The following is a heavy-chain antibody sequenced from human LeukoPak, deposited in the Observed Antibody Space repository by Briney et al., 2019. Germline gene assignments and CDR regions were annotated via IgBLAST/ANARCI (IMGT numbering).Heavy chain of an antibody. CDR2: IRYDGSNK. CDR3: AKCMAGQGNYYYYYYMDV. J-gene: IGHJ6*03. D-gene: IGHD2-8*01. CDR1: GFTFSSYG. Sequence: PGGSLRLSCAVSGFTFSSYGMHWVRQAPGKGLEWVAFIRYDGSNKYYADSVKGRFTISRDNSKNTLYLQMNSLRAEDTAVYYCAKCMAGQGNYYYYYYMDVWGKGTTVTVSS. V-gene: IGHV3-30*02.